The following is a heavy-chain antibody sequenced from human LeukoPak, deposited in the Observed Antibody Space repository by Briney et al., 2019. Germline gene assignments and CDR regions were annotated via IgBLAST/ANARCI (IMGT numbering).Heavy chain of an antibody. CDR2: ISGSGFST. J-gene: IGHJ3*02. D-gene: IGHD3-10*01. CDR3: ANIITMVRGVTDLDI. V-gene: IGHV3-23*01. CDR1: GFTFSSYA. Sequence: GGSLRLSCAASGFTFSSYAMSWVRQAPGKGLEWVSAISGSGFSTYYADSVKGRFTISRDDSKNTLSLQMNSLRAEDTAVYYCANIITMVRGVTDLDIWGQGTMVTVSS.